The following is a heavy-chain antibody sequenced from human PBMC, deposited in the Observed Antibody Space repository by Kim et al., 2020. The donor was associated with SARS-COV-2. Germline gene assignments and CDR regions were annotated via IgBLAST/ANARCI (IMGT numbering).Heavy chain of an antibody. CDR3: ARACSGGSCYGY. CDR2: INAGNGNT. CDR1: GYTFTSYA. V-gene: IGHV1-3*01. D-gene: IGHD2-15*01. J-gene: IGHJ4*02. Sequence: ASVKVSCKASGYTFTSYAMHWVRQAPGQRLEWMGWINAGNGNTKYSQKFQGRVTITRDTSASTAYMELSSLRSEDTAVYYCARACSGGSCYGYWGQGTLVTVSS.